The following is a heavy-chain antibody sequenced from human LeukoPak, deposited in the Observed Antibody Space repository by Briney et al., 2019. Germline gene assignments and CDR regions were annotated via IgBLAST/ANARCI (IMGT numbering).Heavy chain of an antibody. CDR1: GFTFSDYY. D-gene: IGHD2-8*01. CDR3: AREKMMVSARPFAFDL. J-gene: IGHJ5*02. Sequence: MTGGSLRLSCAASGFTFSDYYINWIRQAPGKGLKWISYISTSGRTVDYADSVKGRFTISRDNAKNSLYLQMNSLRAEDTAVYYCAREKMMVSARPFAFDLWGQGTLVTVSS. CDR2: ISTSGRTV. V-gene: IGHV3-11*01.